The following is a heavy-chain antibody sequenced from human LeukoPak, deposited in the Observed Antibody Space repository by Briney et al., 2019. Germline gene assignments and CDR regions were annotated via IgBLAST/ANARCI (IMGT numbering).Heavy chain of an antibody. CDR2: IHPSGTL. Sequence: PSQTLSLTCTVSGASFSSGDQYWNWIRQRPGEGLEWIGSIHPSGTLYNNPSLESRVTISIYTSKNQFSLNLNSVTAADTAVYFCSRGLDSRKLGYWGQGTLVTVSS. V-gene: IGHV4-31*03. CDR3: SRGLDSRKLGY. D-gene: IGHD3-22*01. CDR1: GASFSSGDQY. J-gene: IGHJ4*02.